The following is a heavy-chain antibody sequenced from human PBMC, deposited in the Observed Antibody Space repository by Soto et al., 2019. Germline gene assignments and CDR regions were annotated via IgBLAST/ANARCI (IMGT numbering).Heavy chain of an antibody. J-gene: IGHJ4*02. CDR2: IYYSGST. CDR1: GGSISSYY. D-gene: IGHD4-17*01. Sequence: SETLSLTCTVSGGSISSYYWSWIRQPPGKGLEWIGYIYYSGSTNYNPSLKSRLTISVDTSKNQFSLKLSSVTAADTAVYYCARDRPFTVTTLWGQGTLVTVS. CDR3: ARDRPFTVTTL. V-gene: IGHV4-59*01.